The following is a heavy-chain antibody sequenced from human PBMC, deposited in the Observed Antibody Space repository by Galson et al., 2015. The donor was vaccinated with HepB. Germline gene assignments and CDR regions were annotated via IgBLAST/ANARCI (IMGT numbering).Heavy chain of an antibody. V-gene: IGHV3-23*01. Sequence: SLRLSCAASGFTFSSYAMSWVRQAPGKGLEWVSAISGSGGSTYYADSVKGRFTISRDNSKNTLYLQMNSLRAEDTAVYYCARAGAGGVWFGEGNAFDIWGQGTMVTVSS. J-gene: IGHJ3*02. CDR2: ISGSGGST. D-gene: IGHD3-10*01. CDR3: ARAGAGGVWFGEGNAFDI. CDR1: GFTFSSYA.